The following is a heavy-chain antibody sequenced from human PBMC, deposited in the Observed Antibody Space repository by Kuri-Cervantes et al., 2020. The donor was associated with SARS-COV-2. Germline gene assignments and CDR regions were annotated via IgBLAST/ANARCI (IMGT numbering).Heavy chain of an antibody. V-gene: IGHV3-23*01. CDR1: TLTFSDYA. Sequence: GESLKISCTASTLTFSDYAMSWVRQAPGKGLEWVSTISGSSDYTYYAESVDYAESVEGRFTISRDISKKTLYLQMHRLRAEDTAVYYCAKRFVVPTNGTDYFDYWGQGTLVTV. CDR2: ISGSSDYT. CDR3: AKRFVVPTNGTDYFDY. D-gene: IGHD3-10*01. J-gene: IGHJ4*02.